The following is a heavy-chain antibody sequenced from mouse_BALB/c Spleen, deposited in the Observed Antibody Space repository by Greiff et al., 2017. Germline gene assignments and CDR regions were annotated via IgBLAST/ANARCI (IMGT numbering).Heavy chain of an antibody. CDR3: ARGGMILFAY. CDR2: ISDGGSYT. V-gene: IGHV5-4*02. CDR1: GFTFSDYY. Sequence: EVKLVESGGGLVKPGGSLKLSCAASGFTFSDYYMYWVRQTPEKRLEWVATISDGGSYTYYPDSVKGRFTISRDNAKNNLYLQMSSLKSEDTAMYYCARGGMILFAYWGQGTLVTVSA. J-gene: IGHJ3*01. D-gene: IGHD2-3*01.